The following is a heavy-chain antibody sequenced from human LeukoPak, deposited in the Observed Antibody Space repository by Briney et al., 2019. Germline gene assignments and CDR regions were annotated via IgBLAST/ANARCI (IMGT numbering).Heavy chain of an antibody. Sequence: RGSLRLSCAASGFTFSSYAVSWVRQAPGKGLEWVSSISGSGGSTYSADSVKGRFTISRDNSKNTLYLQMNSLRAEDTALYYCAKDRSCTNDICHGDFDYWGQGTLVAVSS. CDR1: GFTFSSYA. D-gene: IGHD2-8*01. V-gene: IGHV3-23*01. J-gene: IGHJ4*02. CDR2: ISGSGGST. CDR3: AKDRSCTNDICHGDFDY.